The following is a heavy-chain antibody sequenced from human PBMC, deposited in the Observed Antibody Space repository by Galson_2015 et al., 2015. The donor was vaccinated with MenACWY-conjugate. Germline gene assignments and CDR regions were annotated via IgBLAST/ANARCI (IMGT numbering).Heavy chain of an antibody. J-gene: IGHJ4*02. Sequence: QSGAEVKEPGESLRISCKGSGYRYTSYWISWVRQMPGKGLEWMGRIDPTDSYSNYNPSFQGHVTPSVDKAINTAYLQWSSLKASDTAIYFCVRHKGTSWIDDWGQGTLVIVSS. CDR1: GYRYTSYW. D-gene: IGHD2-2*01. V-gene: IGHV5-10-1*01. CDR2: IDPTDSYS. CDR3: VRHKGTSWIDD.